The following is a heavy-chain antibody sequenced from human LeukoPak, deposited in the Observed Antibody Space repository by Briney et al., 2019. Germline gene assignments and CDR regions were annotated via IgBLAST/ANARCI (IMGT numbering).Heavy chain of an antibody. D-gene: IGHD3-22*01. Sequence: SVKVSCKASGYTFTGYYMYWVRQAPGQGLEWMGGIIPIFGTANYAQKFQGRVTITADESTSTAYMELSSLRSEDTAVYYCATVGDYYDSSGYYYFDYWGQGTLVTVSS. V-gene: IGHV1-69*13. J-gene: IGHJ4*02. CDR1: GYTFTGYY. CDR2: IIPIFGTA. CDR3: ATVGDYYDSSGYYYFDY.